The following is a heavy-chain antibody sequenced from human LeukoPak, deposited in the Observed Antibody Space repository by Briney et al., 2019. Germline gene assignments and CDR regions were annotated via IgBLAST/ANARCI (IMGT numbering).Heavy chain of an antibody. J-gene: IGHJ3*02. V-gene: IGHV1-2*02. CDR1: GYTFTGYY. Sequence: ASVKVSCKASGYTFTGYYMHWVRQAPGQGLEWMGWINPNSGGTNYAQKFQGRVTMTRDTSISTAYMELSRLRSDDTAVYYCARVPYSIDDAFDIWGQGTMVAVSS. CDR2: INPNSGGT. D-gene: IGHD6-13*01. CDR3: ARVPYSIDDAFDI.